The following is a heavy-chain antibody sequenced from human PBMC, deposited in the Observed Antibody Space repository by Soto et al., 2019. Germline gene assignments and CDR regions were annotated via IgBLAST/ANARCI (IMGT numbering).Heavy chain of an antibody. CDR3: ARDHLPSGSGYDYSSGGIDY. CDR2: IIPIFGTA. V-gene: IGHV1-69*13. Sequence: GSSVKVSCKASGGTFSSYATSWVRQAPGQGLEWMGGIIPIFGTANYAQKFQGRVTITADESTSTAYMELSSLRSEDTAVYYCARDHLPSGSGYDYSSGGIDYWGQGTLVTVSS. D-gene: IGHD5-12*01. J-gene: IGHJ4*02. CDR1: GGTFSSYA.